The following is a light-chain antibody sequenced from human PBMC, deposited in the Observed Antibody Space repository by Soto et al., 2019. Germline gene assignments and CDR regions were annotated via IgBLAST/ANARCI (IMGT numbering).Light chain of an antibody. CDR2: GAS. J-gene: IGKJ2*01. CDR1: QSLTSN. Sequence: EIVMTQSPATLSVSPGERATLSCRASQSLTSNLAWYQQKPDQAPRLLIYGASARATGIPARFSGSGSGTEFTLTISSLQSEDFAVYYCQQYNIWPFTFGQGTKLEIQ. CDR3: QQYNIWPFT. V-gene: IGKV3-15*01.